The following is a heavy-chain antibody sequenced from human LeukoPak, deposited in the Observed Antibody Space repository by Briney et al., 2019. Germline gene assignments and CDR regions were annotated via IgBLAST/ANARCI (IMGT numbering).Heavy chain of an antibody. V-gene: IGHV3-33*01. CDR2: IWSGGSYK. D-gene: IGHD3-22*01. CDR1: GFNFSSYG. J-gene: IGHJ4*02. Sequence: GGSLRLSCAASGFNFSSYGFHWVRQAPGKGLEWVAVIWSGGSYKYYADSVKGRFTISRDDSKNTLYLQMNSLRAEDTAVYYCARRDYDSSGLDYWGQGTLVTVSS. CDR3: ARRDYDSSGLDY.